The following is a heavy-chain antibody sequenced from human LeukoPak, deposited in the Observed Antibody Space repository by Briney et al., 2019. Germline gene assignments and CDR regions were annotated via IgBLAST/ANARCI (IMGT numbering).Heavy chain of an antibody. CDR3: ARDYYDSSGPPLDY. CDR1: GYTFTIYG. Sequence: GASVKLSCNASGYTFTIYGISWVREAPGQGLEWMGWISAYNGNTNYAQKLQGRVTMTTDTSTSTAYMELRSLRSDDTAVYYCARDYYDSSGPPLDYWGQGTLVSVSS. J-gene: IGHJ4*02. CDR2: ISAYNGNT. V-gene: IGHV1-18*01. D-gene: IGHD3-22*01.